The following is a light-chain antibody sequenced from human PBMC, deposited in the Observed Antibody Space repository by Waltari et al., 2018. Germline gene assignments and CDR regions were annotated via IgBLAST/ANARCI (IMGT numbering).Light chain of an antibody. CDR1: QNINNY. CDR3: QQSYSTPLT. J-gene: IGKJ4*01. V-gene: IGKV1-39*01. Sequence: DIQMTQSPSSLSASVGDTVTITCRASQNINNYLSWYQQRPGKAPKLLSYDASALQSGVPSRFSGRGSATDYTLTIISLQPEDSATYFCQQSYSTPLTFGGGTKVEIK. CDR2: DAS.